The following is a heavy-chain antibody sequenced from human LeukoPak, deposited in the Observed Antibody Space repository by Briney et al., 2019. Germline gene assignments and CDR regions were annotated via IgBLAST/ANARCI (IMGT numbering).Heavy chain of an antibody. V-gene: IGHV4-39*07. CDR2: IYYSGST. D-gene: IGHD2-15*01. CDR3: ARGGYCSGGVCYPYKWFDP. Sequence: SETLSLTCTVSGGSISSSSYYWGWIRQPPGKGLEWIGSIYYSGSTYYNPSLKSRVTISIDASKNQFSLRLSSVTAADTAVYYCARGGYCSGGVCYPYKWFDPWGQGTLVTVSS. J-gene: IGHJ5*02. CDR1: GGSISSSSYY.